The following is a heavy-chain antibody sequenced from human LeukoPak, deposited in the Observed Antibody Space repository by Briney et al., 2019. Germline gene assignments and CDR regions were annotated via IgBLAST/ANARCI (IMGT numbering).Heavy chain of an antibody. J-gene: IGHJ5*02. Sequence: GGSLRPSCAASGFTFSDYYMSWIRQAPGKGLEWVSYISSSGSTIYYADSVKGRFTISRDNAKNSLYLQMNSLRAEDTAVYYCARGPQYYDLWSGYSPWGQGTLVTVSS. V-gene: IGHV3-11*01. CDR2: ISSSGSTI. CDR1: GFTFSDYY. CDR3: ARGPQYYDLWSGYSP. D-gene: IGHD3-3*01.